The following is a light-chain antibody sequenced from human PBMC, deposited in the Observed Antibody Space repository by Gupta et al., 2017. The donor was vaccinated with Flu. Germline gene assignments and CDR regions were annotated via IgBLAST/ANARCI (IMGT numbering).Light chain of an antibody. Sequence: SFELTQDPAVSVALGQTVRITCQGDSLRTYYASWYQQKPGQAPVLVMYDKNNRPSGIPDRFSGSSSGDTASVTITGAQAEEGADYYCNCRDSSGYVVFGGGTKLTVL. CDR3: NCRDSSGYVV. J-gene: IGLJ2*01. CDR1: SLRTYY. V-gene: IGLV3-19*01. CDR2: DKN.